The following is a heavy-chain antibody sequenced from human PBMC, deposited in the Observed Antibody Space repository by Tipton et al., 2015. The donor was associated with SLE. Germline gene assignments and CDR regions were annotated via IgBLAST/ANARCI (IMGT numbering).Heavy chain of an antibody. CDR3: ARDLSGWYGLDY. J-gene: IGHJ4*02. CDR1: GFPFSNYD. V-gene: IGHV3-23*03. Sequence: SLRLSCAASGFPFSNYDLTWVRQAPGKGLEWVSLISSDGNAHYAASVRGRFTISRDNSRSTLYLQMNSLRAEDTAVYYCARDLSGWYGLDYWGQGTLVTVSS. CDR2: LISSDGNA. D-gene: IGHD6-19*01.